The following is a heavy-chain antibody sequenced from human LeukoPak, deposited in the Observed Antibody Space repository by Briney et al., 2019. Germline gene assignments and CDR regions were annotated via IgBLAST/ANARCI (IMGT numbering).Heavy chain of an antibody. CDR2: IRSDGTNK. D-gene: IGHD1-26*01. J-gene: IGHJ6*03. CDR1: GFTFSDYG. CDR3: ARGVGLGDSPFFSVGYYYYMDV. V-gene: IGHV3-30*02. Sequence: PGGSLRLSCAASGFTFSDYGMHWVRQAPGKGLEWVAFIRSDGTNKYNADSVKGRFTISRDNSKNTLYLQMNSLRAEDTAVYYCARGVGLGDSPFFSVGYYYYMDVWGKGTTVTISS.